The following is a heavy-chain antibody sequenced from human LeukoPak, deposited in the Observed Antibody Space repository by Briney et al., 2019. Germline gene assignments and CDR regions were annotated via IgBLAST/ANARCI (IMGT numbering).Heavy chain of an antibody. V-gene: IGHV1-69*05. CDR2: IIPIFGTA. Sequence: ASVKVSCKASGGTFSSYAISWVRQAPGQGLEWMGGIIPIFGTANYAQKFQGRVTITTDESTSTAYMELSGLRSEDTAVYYCARDSEGRGRVVPAAIGYYYMDVWGKGTTVTVSS. CDR1: GGTFSSYA. D-gene: IGHD2-2*01. J-gene: IGHJ6*03. CDR3: ARDSEGRGRVVPAAIGYYYMDV.